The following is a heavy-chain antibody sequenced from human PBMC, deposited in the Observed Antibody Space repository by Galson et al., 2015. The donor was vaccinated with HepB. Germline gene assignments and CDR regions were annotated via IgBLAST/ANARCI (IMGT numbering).Heavy chain of an antibody. J-gene: IGHJ4*02. CDR2: IYPGDSDT. V-gene: IGHV5-51*03. CDR3: ARSPWGLRLGDLPGPVKD. CDR1: GYSFTSYW. D-gene: IGHD3-16*01. Sequence: QSGAEVKKPGESLKISCKGSGYSFTSYWIGWVRQMPGKGLEWMGIIYPGDSDTRYSPSFQGQVTISADKSISTAYLQWSSLKASDTAMYYCARSPWGLRLGDLPGPVKDWGQGTLVTVSS.